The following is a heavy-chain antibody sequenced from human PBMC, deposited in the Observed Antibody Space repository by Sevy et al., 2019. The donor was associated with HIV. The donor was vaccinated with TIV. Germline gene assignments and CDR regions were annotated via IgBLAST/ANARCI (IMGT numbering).Heavy chain of an antibody. V-gene: IGHV3-23*01. D-gene: IGHD6-13*01. CDR3: AKELFGAAAAFYWYFDL. J-gene: IGHJ2*01. CDR1: GFTFSSYA. Sequence: GGSLRLSCAASGFTFSSYAMSWVRLAPGKGLERVAGISGRGGTSYYADSVKGRLTISRDNSKDTLYLQMHGLRVEDTAVYYCAKELFGAAAAFYWYFDLWGRGTLVTVSS. CDR2: ISGRGGTS.